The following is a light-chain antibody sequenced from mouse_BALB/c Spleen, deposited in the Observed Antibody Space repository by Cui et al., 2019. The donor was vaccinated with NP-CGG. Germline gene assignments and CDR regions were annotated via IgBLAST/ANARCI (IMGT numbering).Light chain of an antibody. Sequence: QAVLTQESGITTSPGETVTLTCRSSTGAVTTSNYANWVQEKPDHLFTGLIGGTNNRAPGVPARFSGSLIGDKAALTITGAQTEDEAIFFCALWFSNHWVFGGGTKLTVL. V-gene: IGLV1*01. CDR2: GTN. J-gene: IGLJ1*01. CDR1: TGAVTTSNY. CDR3: ALWFSNHWV.